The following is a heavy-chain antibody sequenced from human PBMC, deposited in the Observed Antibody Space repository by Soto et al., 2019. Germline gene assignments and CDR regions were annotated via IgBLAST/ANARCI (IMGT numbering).Heavy chain of an antibody. CDR3: AKSLSTAVNYGLDV. CDR1: GFTFSDTS. J-gene: IGHJ6*02. V-gene: IGHV3-23*01. Sequence: PGGSLRLSCGASGFTFSDTSMTWVRQAPGKGLEWFSSISDDGDSTYYADSVKGRFAVSRDNSKNTLFLHMNSLGAEDTAVYYCAKSLSTAVNYGLDVWGQGTSVTVSS. D-gene: IGHD2-2*01. CDR2: ISDDGDST.